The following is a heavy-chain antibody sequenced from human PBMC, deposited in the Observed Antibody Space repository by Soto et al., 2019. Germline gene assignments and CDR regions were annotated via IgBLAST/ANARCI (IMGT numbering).Heavy chain of an antibody. V-gene: IGHV3-48*02. CDR3: TREPLRVSLSQTSGMDV. CDR1: GFAFSSFS. D-gene: IGHD2-8*01. CDR2: ISSTTTTI. Sequence: LQLVESGGGLVQPGGSLRLSCAASGFAFSSFSMNWVRQAPGKGLEWISYISSTTTTIYYADSVKGRFTISRDSAENSLYRQMNSLRDEDTAVYYCTREPLRVSLSQTSGMDVWGPGTTVTVSS. J-gene: IGHJ6*02.